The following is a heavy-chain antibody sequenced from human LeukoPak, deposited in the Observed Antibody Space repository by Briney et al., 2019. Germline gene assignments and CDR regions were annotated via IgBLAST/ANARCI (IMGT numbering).Heavy chain of an antibody. CDR1: GSTFSSYW. CDR3: GRFTRSGDSVY. Sequence: PGGSLRLSCAASGSTFSSYWMSWVRQAPGKGLEWVADTKQDGSEKQYVDSVKGRFAISRDNAENSLYLQMNSLKAEDTAVYYCGRFTRSGDSVYWGQGTLVTVSS. J-gene: IGHJ4*02. V-gene: IGHV3-7*04. D-gene: IGHD7-27*01. CDR2: TKQDGSEK.